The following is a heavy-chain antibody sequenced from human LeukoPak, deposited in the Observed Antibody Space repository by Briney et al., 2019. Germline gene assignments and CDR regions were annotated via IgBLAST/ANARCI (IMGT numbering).Heavy chain of an antibody. Sequence: SETLSLTCTVSGGSISSSSYYWGWIRQPPGKGLEWIGSIYYSGSTYYNPSLKSRVTISVDTSKNQFSLKLSSVTAADTAVYYCARDLSYCGGDCYSNWFDPWGQGTLVTVSS. V-gene: IGHV4-39*02. CDR2: IYYSGST. J-gene: IGHJ5*02. CDR3: ARDLSYCGGDCYSNWFDP. CDR1: GGSISSSSYY. D-gene: IGHD2-21*02.